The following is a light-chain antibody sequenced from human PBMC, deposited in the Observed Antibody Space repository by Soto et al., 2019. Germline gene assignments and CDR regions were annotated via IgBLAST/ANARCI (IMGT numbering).Light chain of an antibody. CDR2: GAS. V-gene: IGKV3-20*01. J-gene: IGKJ1*01. Sequence: EMVLTQSPGTLSLSPGERATLSCRASQSVTSNYLAWYQQKPGQAPRLLVNGASSRATGIPDRFSGSGSGTDFTLTISRLEPVDFAVYYCQHYGSSPWTFGQGTKVEIK. CDR3: QHYGSSPWT. CDR1: QSVTSNY.